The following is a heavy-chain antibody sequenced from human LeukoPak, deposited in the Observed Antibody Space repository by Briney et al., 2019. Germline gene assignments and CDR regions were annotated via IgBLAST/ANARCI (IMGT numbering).Heavy chain of an antibody. J-gene: IGHJ6*02. D-gene: IGHD6-13*01. CDR2: ISSSGSTI. CDR1: GFTFSSYE. CDR3: ARQQLVTYYYYYYGMDV. V-gene: IGHV3-48*03. Sequence: GGSLRLSCAASGFTFSSYEMNWVRQAPGKGLEWVSYISSSGSTIYYADSVKGRFTISRDNAKNSLYLQMNRLRAENTAVYYCARQQLVTYYYYYYGMDVWGQGTTVTVSS.